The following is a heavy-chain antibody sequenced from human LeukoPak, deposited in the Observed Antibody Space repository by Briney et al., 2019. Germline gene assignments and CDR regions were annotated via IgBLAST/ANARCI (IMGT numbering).Heavy chain of an antibody. CDR1: GGSFSGYY. Sequence: SETLSLTCAVYGGSFSGYYWSWIRQPPRKRVEWIGEINHSGSTNYNPSLKSRVTISVDTSKNQFSLKLSSVTAADTAVYYCASLPYQPPSAFDYWGQGTLVTVSS. D-gene: IGHD2-2*01. CDR3: ASLPYQPPSAFDY. V-gene: IGHV4-34*01. J-gene: IGHJ4*02. CDR2: INHSGST.